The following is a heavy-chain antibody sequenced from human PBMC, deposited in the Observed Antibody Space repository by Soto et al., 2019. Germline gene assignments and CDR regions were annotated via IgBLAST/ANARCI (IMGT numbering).Heavy chain of an antibody. Sequence: LRLSCAAPGFTFSSYGMHWVRQAPGKGLEWVALIWYDGSNKYYADSLEGRFTISRDNSKNTLYLQMNSLRVEDTAVYYCARDTAYNEILTGSLKTKYYYGMDVWGQGTTVTVSS. CDR1: GFTFSSYG. V-gene: IGHV3-33*01. J-gene: IGHJ6*02. CDR2: IWYDGSNK. CDR3: ARDTAYNEILTGSLKTKYYYGMDV. D-gene: IGHD3-9*01.